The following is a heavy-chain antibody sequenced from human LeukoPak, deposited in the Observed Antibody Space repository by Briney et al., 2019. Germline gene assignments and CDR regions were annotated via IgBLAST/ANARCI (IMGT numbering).Heavy chain of an antibody. V-gene: IGHV4-59*01. J-gene: IGHJ5*02. CDR3: AGQQAYYYDSSGYYRYWFDP. CDR1: GGSISSYY. CDR2: IYYSGST. D-gene: IGHD3-22*01. Sequence: SETLSLTCTVSGGSISSYYWSWIRQPPGKGLEWIGYIYYSGSTNYNPSLKSRVTISVDTSKSQFSLKLSSVTAADTAVYYCAGQQAYYYDSSGYYRYWFDPWGQGTLVTVSS.